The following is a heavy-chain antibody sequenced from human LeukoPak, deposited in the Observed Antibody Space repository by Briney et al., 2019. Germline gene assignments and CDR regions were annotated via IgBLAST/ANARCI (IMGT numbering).Heavy chain of an antibody. J-gene: IGHJ4*02. V-gene: IGHV4-39*07. Sequence: SETLSLTCTVSGGSISSSSYYWGWIRQPPGKGLEWIGSIYHSGSTYYNPSLKSRVTILVDSSKNQFSLKLNSVTAADTAVYYCARAFGCSGGSCYRFFDYWGQGTLVTVSS. CDR3: ARAFGCSGGSCYRFFDY. CDR1: GGSISSSSYY. D-gene: IGHD2-15*01. CDR2: IYHSGST.